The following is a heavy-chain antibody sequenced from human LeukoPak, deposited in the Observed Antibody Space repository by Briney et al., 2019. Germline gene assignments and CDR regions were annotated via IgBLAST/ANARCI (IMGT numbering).Heavy chain of an antibody. CDR3: AKDMAMDV. V-gene: IGHV3-9*01. J-gene: IGHJ6*02. CDR2: ISWNGGSI. CDR1: GFTFDDYA. Sequence: GRSLRLSCAASGFTFDDYAMHWVRQASGKGLEWVSGISWNGGSIGYADSVKGRFTISRDNAKNSLYLQMNSLRAEDTALYYCAKDMAMDVWGQGTTVTVSS.